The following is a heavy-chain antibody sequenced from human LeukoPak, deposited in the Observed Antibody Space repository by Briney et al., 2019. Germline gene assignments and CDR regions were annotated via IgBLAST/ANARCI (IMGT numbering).Heavy chain of an antibody. CDR1: GASINTYY. CDR2: IYYSGST. CDR3: ARGITMID. D-gene: IGHD3-22*01. Sequence: SETLSLTCTVSGASINTYYWTWIRQPPGKGLEWIGYIYYSGSTSYNPSLKSRVTMSVDTSRTQFSLKLSSVTAADTAVYYYARGITMIDWGQGTLVTVSS. J-gene: IGHJ4*02. V-gene: IGHV4-59*01.